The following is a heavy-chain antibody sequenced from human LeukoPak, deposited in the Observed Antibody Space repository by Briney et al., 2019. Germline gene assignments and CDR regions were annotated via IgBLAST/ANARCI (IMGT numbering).Heavy chain of an antibody. Sequence: AASVKVSCEASGYTFTSYGISWVRQAPGQGLEWMGWISAYNGNTNYAQKLQGRVTMTTDTSTSTAYMELRSLRSDDTAVYYCARDGEVNDYGDYVYWGQGTLVTVSS. J-gene: IGHJ4*02. CDR2: ISAYNGNT. V-gene: IGHV1-18*01. CDR1: GYTFTSYG. CDR3: ARDGEVNDYGDYVY. D-gene: IGHD4-17*01.